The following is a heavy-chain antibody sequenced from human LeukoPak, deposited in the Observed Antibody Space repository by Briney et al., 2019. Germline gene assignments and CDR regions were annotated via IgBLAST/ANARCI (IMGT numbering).Heavy chain of an antibody. CDR3: ARANVDTAMVTVYNWFDP. J-gene: IGHJ5*02. CDR2: INPSGGST. V-gene: IGHV1-46*01. Sequence: GASVKVSCKASGYTFTSYYMHWVRQAPGQGLEWMGIINPSGGSTSYAQKFQGRVTMTRDTSTSTVYMELSSLRSEDTAAYYCARANVDTAMVTVYNWFDPWGQGTLVTVSS. D-gene: IGHD5-18*01. CDR1: GYTFTSYY.